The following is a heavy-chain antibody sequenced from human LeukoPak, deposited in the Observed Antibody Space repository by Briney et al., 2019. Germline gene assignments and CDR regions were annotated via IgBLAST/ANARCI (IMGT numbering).Heavy chain of an antibody. V-gene: IGHV1-18*01. J-gene: IGHJ5*02. D-gene: IGHD2-2*01. CDR1: GYTFTSYG. CDR3: ARVGCSSTSCSMGGNWFDP. CDR2: ISAYNGNT. Sequence: ASVKVSCKAPGYTFTSYGISWVRQAPGQGLEWMGWISAYNGNTNYAQKLQGRVTMTTDTSTSTAYMELSRLRSDDTAVYYCARVGCSSTSCSMGGNWFDPWGQGTLVTVSS.